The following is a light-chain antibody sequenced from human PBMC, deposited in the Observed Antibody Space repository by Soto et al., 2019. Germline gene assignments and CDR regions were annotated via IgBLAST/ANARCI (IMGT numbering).Light chain of an antibody. Sequence: EVVLTQSPGTLSLSPGERATLPCRASQSLSSSKLVWYQQKPGQAPRLLIYGASSRATGIPDRFIGSGSGTDFTLTISRLEPDDFAVYYCQQYDSSPRTFRQGPKLEIK. CDR3: QQYDSSPRT. CDR1: QSLSSSK. CDR2: GAS. V-gene: IGKV3-20*01. J-gene: IGKJ2*01.